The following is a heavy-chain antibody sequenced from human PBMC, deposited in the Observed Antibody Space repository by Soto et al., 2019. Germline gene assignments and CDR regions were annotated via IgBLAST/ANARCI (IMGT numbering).Heavy chain of an antibody. J-gene: IGHJ4*02. V-gene: IGHV3-23*01. D-gene: IGHD2-2*01. CDR2: ISGSGGST. CDR3: AKLPAAHSYFDF. Sequence: EVQLLDSGGGLVQPGGSLRLSCEASGFTFITYAMSWVRQAPGKGLEWVSIISGSGGSTYYPDSVKGRFTISRDNSKNTLYLQMNSLRADDTAVYYCAKLPAAHSYFDFWGQGTLVTVSS. CDR1: GFTFITYA.